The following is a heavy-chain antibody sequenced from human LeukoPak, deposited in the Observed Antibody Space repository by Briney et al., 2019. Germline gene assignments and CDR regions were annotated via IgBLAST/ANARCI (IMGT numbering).Heavy chain of an antibody. CDR1: GGSFSGYY. CDR3: ARGGGSWYY. CDR2: INHSGST. Sequence: KTSETLSLTCAVYGGSFSGYYWSWIRQPPGKGLEWIREINHSGSTNYNPSLKSRVTISVDTSKNQFSLKLSSVTAADTAVYYCARGGGSWYYWGQGTLVTVSS. J-gene: IGHJ4*02. V-gene: IGHV4-34*01. D-gene: IGHD6-13*01.